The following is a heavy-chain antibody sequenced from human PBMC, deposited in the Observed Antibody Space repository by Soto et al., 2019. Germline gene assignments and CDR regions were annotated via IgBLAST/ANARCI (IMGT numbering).Heavy chain of an antibody. J-gene: IGHJ4*02. CDR3: AKDEGDNSNYYYFEF. D-gene: IGHD4-4*01. CDR2: ISSDGTNK. V-gene: IGHV3-30*18. Sequence: GGSLRLSCAASGFTFCTSVMHWVRQAPGKGLEWVALISSDGTNKFYTDSVNGRFTISRDNSKNTLYLLVSRLRPEDTATYYCAKDEGDNSNYYYFEFWGQGTRVTV. CDR1: GFTFCTSV.